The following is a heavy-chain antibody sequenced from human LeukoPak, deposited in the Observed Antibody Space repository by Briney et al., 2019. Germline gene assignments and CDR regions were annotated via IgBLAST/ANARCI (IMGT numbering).Heavy chain of an antibody. D-gene: IGHD2-2*01. CDR2: VSNDGINT. J-gene: IGHJ4*02. CDR3: AKRGWTGVVVPAVAFDY. Sequence: GGSLRLSCAASGFTFSSYSMNWVRQAPGKGLAWVSSVSNDGINTYYADSVKGRFTISRDNSKNTLYLQMNGLRAEDAAVYYCAKRGWTGVVVPAVAFDYWGQGALVTVSS. CDR1: GFTFSSYS. V-gene: IGHV3-23*01.